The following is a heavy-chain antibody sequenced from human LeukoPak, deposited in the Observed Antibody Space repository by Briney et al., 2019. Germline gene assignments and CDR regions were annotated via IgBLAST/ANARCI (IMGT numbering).Heavy chain of an antibody. CDR2: MNPNSGNT. D-gene: IGHD3-22*01. CDR3: ARGPNYYDSSGYYAFDY. CDR1: GYTFTSYD. J-gene: IGHJ4*02. Sequence: ASVKVSCKASGYTFTSYDINWVRQATGQGLEWMGWMNPNSGNTGYAQKFQGRVTMTRNTSISTAYMELSSLRSEDTAVYYCARGPNYYDSSGYYAFDYWGQGTLVTVSS. V-gene: IGHV1-8*01.